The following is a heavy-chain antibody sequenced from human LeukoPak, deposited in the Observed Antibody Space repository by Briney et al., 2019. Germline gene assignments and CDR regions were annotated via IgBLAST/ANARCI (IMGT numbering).Heavy chain of an antibody. V-gene: IGHV4-59*08. D-gene: IGHD2-21*01. J-gene: IGHJ4*02. CDR1: GGSISNSY. Sequence: PSETLSLTCTVSGGSISNSYWSWIRQPPGEGLEWIGYIYYTGDSNYNPSLKSRVAISLDTSKNQLSLNLRSVTAADTAVYYCARHEFASPFDSWGQGTLVTVSS. CDR3: ARHEFASPFDS. CDR2: IYYTGDS.